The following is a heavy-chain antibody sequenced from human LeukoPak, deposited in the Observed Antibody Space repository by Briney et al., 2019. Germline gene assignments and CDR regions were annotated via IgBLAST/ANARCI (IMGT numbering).Heavy chain of an antibody. CDR2: INHSGYT. CDR1: GVSFDDYY. J-gene: IGHJ4*02. Sequence: SETLSLTCAVSGVSFDDYYWAWVRQTPGKGLEWIGEINHSGYTNDSPSLKSRVTLSIDTSRKQFSLNLRSVTVADAGIYYCTRMTTGHDYWGQGTLVTVPS. D-gene: IGHD4-17*01. CDR3: TRMTTGHDY. V-gene: IGHV4-34*01.